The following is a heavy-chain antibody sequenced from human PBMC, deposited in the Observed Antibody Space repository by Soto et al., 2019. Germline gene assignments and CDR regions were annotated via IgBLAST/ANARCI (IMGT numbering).Heavy chain of an antibody. Sequence: ASVKVSCKASGYTFTSYGISWVRQAPGKGLEWMGWISAYNGNTNYAQKLQGRVTMTTDTSTSTVYMELSSMRSDDTAVYYSATDPVRGSYRCHFDYWGQGTLVTVSS. D-gene: IGHD3-16*01. J-gene: IGHJ4*02. CDR2: ISAYNGNT. V-gene: IGHV1-18*04. CDR3: ATDPVRGSYRCHFDY. CDR1: GYTFTSYG.